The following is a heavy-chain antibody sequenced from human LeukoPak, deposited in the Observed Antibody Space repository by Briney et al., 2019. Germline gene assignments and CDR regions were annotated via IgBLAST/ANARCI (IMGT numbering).Heavy chain of an antibody. Sequence: GGSLRLSCAASGFTFSYYWMNWVRRAPGKGPECVANIKQDGSEKYYVDSVKGRFTISRDNAKNSLYLQMNSLRVEDTAVYYCARDVDGDSFFDYWGQGTLVTVSS. D-gene: IGHD4-17*01. CDR1: GFTFSYYW. CDR2: IKQDGSEK. V-gene: IGHV3-7*01. J-gene: IGHJ4*02. CDR3: ARDVDGDSFFDY.